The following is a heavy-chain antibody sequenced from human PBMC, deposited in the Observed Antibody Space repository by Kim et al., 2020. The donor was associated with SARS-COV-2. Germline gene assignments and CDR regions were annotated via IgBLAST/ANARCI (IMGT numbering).Heavy chain of an antibody. V-gene: IGHV3-21*01. D-gene: IGHD6-19*01. J-gene: IGHJ6*02. Sequence: GGSLRLSCAASGFTFSSYTMNWVRQAPGKGLEWVSSISSSSSYIYYADSLKGRFTISRDNAKNSLYLQMNSLRAKDTAVYYCARDKVVAGTYYYYYGMDVWGQGTTVIVSS. CDR2: ISSSSSYI. CDR3: ARDKVVAGTYYYYYGMDV. CDR1: GFTFSSYT.